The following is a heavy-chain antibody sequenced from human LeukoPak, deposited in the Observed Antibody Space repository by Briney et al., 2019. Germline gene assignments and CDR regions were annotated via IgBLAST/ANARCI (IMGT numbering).Heavy chain of an antibody. J-gene: IGHJ4*02. CDR1: GFTFSNFA. V-gene: IGHV3-23*01. Sequence: HPGGSLRLSCAASGFTFSNFAMSWVRQAPGKGLEWVSAISGSGGSTYYADSVKGRFTISRDNSKNTLYLQMNSLRAEDTAVYYCAKDLGDYYDSSGYDYWGQGTLVTVSS. CDR3: AKDLGDYYDSSGYDY. D-gene: IGHD3-22*01. CDR2: ISGSGGST.